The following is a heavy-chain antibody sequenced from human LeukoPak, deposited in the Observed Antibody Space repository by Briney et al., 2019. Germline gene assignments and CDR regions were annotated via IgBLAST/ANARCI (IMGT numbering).Heavy chain of an antibody. CDR1: VYTFTSYG. D-gene: IGHD6-19*01. V-gene: IGHV1-18*01. CDR2: INVYNGNT. J-gene: IGHJ5*02. CDR3: AGGQMFTSGGFDT. Sequence: GASVKVSCKASVYTFTSYGISWVRQAPGQGLEWMGWINVYNGNTNYAQKFQGRVTMTTDTSTSTAYMEVRSLRAEDTALYYCAGGQMFTSGGFDTWGQGALVTVSS.